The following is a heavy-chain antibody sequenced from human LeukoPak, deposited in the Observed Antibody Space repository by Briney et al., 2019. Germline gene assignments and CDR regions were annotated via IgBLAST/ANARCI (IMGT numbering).Heavy chain of an antibody. CDR1: GFTFSDYY. J-gene: IGHJ3*02. CDR3: ARDLPRYYYDSSGGAFDI. D-gene: IGHD3-22*01. Sequence: PGGSLRLSCAASGFTFSDYYMSWIRQAPGKGLEWVSYISSSGSTIYYAVSVKRRFTISRDNAKNSLYLQMNSLRAEDTAVYYCARDLPRYYYDSSGGAFDIWGQGTMVTVSS. V-gene: IGHV3-11*01. CDR2: ISSSGSTI.